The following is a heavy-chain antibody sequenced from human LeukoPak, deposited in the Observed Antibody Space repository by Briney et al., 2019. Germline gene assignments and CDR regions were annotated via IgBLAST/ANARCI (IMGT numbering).Heavy chain of an antibody. D-gene: IGHD3-22*01. V-gene: IGHV4-59*12. CDR3: AREREDTYYYDSSGYRTYFDY. Sequence: SETLSLTCTVSGGSISSYYWSWIRQPPGKGLEWIGYIYYSGSTNYNPSLKSRVTISVDTSKNQFSLKLSSVTAADTAVYYCAREREDTYYYDSSGYRTYFDYWGQGTLVTVSS. CDR2: IYYSGST. CDR1: GGSISSYY. J-gene: IGHJ4*02.